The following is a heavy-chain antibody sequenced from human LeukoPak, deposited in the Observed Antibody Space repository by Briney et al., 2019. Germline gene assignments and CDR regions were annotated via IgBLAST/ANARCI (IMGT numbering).Heavy chain of an antibody. CDR1: GGSISSYY. CDR3: ARAAYCSSTSCFNWFDP. Sequence: PSETLSLTCTVSGGSISSYYWSWIRQPAGKGLEWIGRIYTSGSTNYNPSLKSRVTMSVDTSENQFSLKLSSVTAADTAVYYCARAAYCSSTSCFNWFDPWGQGTLVTVSS. J-gene: IGHJ5*02. CDR2: IYTSGST. V-gene: IGHV4-4*07. D-gene: IGHD2-2*01.